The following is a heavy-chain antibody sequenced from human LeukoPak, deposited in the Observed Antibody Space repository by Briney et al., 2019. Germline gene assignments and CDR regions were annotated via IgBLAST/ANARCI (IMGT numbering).Heavy chain of an antibody. CDR3: AKDPRSGYSFYYFDY. V-gene: IGHV3-48*04. CDR1: GFILSNYR. CDR2: ISSSGNSR. Sequence: GGSLRLSCAASGFILSNYRMNWVRQAPGKGLEWVSYISSSGNSREYADSVKGRFTISRDNARDSLHLQMNSLRAEDTAVYYCAKDPRSGYSFYYFDYWGQGTLVTVSS. J-gene: IGHJ4*02. D-gene: IGHD3-22*01.